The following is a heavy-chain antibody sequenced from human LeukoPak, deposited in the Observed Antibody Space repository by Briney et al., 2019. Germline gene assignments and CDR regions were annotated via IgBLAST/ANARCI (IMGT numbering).Heavy chain of an antibody. J-gene: IGHJ4*02. D-gene: IGHD2-2*01. CDR3: ASSDIVVVPAAPYFDY. CDR1: GGSISSYY. V-gene: IGHV4-39*01. Sequence: SETLSLTCTVSGGSISSYYWGWIRQPPGKGLEWIGSIYYSGSTYYNPSLKSRVTISVDTSKNQFSLKLSSVTAADTAVYYCASSDIVVVPAAPYFDYWGQGTLVTVSS. CDR2: IYYSGST.